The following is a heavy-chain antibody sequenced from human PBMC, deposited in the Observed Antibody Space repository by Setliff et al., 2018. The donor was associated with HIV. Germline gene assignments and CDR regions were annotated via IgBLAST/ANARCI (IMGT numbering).Heavy chain of an antibody. CDR1: GYTFTTYS. V-gene: IGHV1-46*01. CDR2: ISPSGGGT. CDR3: ARGGLLFGMMNYFDS. J-gene: IGHJ4*02. Sequence: GASVKVSCKASGYTFTTYSIYWVRQAPGQGLEWMGIISPSGGGTRDAQKFQGRISMTRDTSTSTVYMELSSLRSEDTAVYYCARGGLLFGMMNYFDSWGQGTLVTVSS. D-gene: IGHD2-21*02.